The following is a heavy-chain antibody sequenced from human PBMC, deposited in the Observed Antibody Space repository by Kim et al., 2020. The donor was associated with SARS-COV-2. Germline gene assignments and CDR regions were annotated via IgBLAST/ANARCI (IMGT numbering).Heavy chain of an antibody. CDR1: GDSISSGNW. D-gene: IGHD1-1*01. J-gene: IGHJ4*02. V-gene: IGHV4-4*02. CDR3: ARDREATTGSHFDY. Sequence: SETLSLTCAVSGDSISSGNWWSWVRQSPGKRLEWIGQIYHRGSTNYNPSLKDRVTISVDKSKNQISLKLRSVTAADTAVYYCARDREATTGSHFDYWGQGTLGIVSS. CDR2: IYHRGST.